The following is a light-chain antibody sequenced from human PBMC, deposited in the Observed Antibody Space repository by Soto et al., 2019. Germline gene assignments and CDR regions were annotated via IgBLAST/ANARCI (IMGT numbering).Light chain of an antibody. J-gene: IGKJ3*01. Sequence: DIKLTQSPSFLSASVGDRVTITCRASQGISNYLAWYQQKPGRAPKLLIYAASTWQTGVPSRFSGRGSGTEFTLTISSLQPEDFATYYCQQLNRYPFTFGPGTKVDIK. V-gene: IGKV1-9*01. CDR2: AAS. CDR3: QQLNRYPFT. CDR1: QGISNY.